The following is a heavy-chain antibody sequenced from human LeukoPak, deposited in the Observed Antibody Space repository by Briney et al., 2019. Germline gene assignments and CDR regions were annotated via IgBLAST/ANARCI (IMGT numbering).Heavy chain of an antibody. Sequence: GGSLRLSCAASGFTFSSYWMSWVRQAPGKGLERVANIKQDGSEKYYVDSVKGRFTISRDNAKNSLYLQMNSLRAEDTAVNYCARVYSSSWYRPFDYWGQGTLVTVSS. J-gene: IGHJ4*02. V-gene: IGHV3-7*01. CDR1: GFTFSSYW. D-gene: IGHD6-13*01. CDR2: IKQDGSEK. CDR3: ARVYSSSWYRPFDY.